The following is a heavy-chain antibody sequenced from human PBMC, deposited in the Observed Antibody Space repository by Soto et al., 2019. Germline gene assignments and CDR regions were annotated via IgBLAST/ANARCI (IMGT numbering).Heavy chain of an antibody. D-gene: IGHD3-22*01. Sequence: SQTLSLTCAISGDSVSSDTVVWNWIRLSPSRGLEWLGRTYYRSKWYHEYAVFVQSRISINPDTSMNHFSLQLNSVTPEDTAVYYCARGIYDTSVGTAFDVWGQGTKVTVSS. J-gene: IGHJ3*01. CDR2: TYYRSKWYH. CDR1: GDSVSSDTVV. CDR3: ARGIYDTSVGTAFDV. V-gene: IGHV6-1*01.